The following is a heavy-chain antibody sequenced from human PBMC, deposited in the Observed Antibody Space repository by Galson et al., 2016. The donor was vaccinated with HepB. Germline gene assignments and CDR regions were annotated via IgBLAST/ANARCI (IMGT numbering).Heavy chain of an antibody. D-gene: IGHD3-3*01. CDR1: RFTFSSYA. J-gene: IGHJ6*02. CDR2: LSRSCGST. V-gene: IGHV3-23*01. Sequence: SLRLSCAASRFTFSSYAMSWVRQALGKGLEWVSVLSRSCGSTYYADSVKARFTISRDNSKNTLYLQMNSLRAEDTAVYYCAKEGTIFGVVPYCMDVWGQGTKVIVSS. CDR3: AKEGTIFGVVPYCMDV.